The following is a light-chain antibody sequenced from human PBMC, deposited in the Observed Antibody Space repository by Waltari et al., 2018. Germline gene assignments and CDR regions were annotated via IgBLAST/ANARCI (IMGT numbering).Light chain of an antibody. CDR2: RAS. J-gene: IGKJ2*01. Sequence: ETLMTQSPATLSVSPGERVTLSCRASQSVTTNLAWYQQKPGQAPRLLIYRASTRATGVPARFSGSGSGTEFTLTINALQSEDFAVYYCHQYNNWPPNTFGQGTLPEIK. CDR1: QSVTTN. V-gene: IGKV3-15*01. CDR3: HQYNNWPPNT.